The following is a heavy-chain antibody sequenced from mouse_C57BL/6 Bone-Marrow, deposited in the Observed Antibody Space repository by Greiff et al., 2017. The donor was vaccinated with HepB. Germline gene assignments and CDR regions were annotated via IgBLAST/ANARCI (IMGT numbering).Heavy chain of an antibody. J-gene: IGHJ3*01. CDR2: VSSGGSYT. CDR1: GFTFSSYG. Sequence: EVKLVESGGDLVKPGGSLKLSCAASGFTFSSYGMSWVRQTPDKRLEWVATVSSGGSYTYYPDSVKGRFTISRDNAKNTLYLQMSSLKSDDAAMYYCATRYDYDFAYWGQGTLVTVSA. CDR3: ATRYDYDFAY. D-gene: IGHD2-4*01. V-gene: IGHV5-6*01.